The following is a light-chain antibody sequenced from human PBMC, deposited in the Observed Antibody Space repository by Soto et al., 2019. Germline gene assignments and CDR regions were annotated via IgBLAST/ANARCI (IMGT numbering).Light chain of an antibody. Sequence: QSALTQPPSASGSPGQSVTISCTGTSSDVGGYNFVSWYQQHPGKAPKFMIYEVTKRPSGVPDRFSGSKSGNTASLTVSGLQAEDEVDYYCSSYAGGIKWVFGGGTKLTVL. V-gene: IGLV2-8*01. CDR2: EVT. CDR3: SSYAGGIKWV. J-gene: IGLJ3*02. CDR1: SSDVGGYNF.